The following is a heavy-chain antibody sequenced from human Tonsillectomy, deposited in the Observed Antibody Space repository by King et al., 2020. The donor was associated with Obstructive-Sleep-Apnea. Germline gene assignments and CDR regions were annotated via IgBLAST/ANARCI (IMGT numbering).Heavy chain of an antibody. D-gene: IGHD6-13*01. CDR3: ARVPLVAAAGTGAYYGMDV. V-gene: IGHV3-7*01. CDR2: IKQDGSEK. J-gene: IGHJ6*02. Sequence: VQLVESGGGLVQPGGSLRLSCAASGFTFSSYWMSWVRQAPGKGLEWVANIKQDGSEKYYVDSVKGRFTISRDNAKNSLYLQMNSLRAEDTAVYYCARVPLVAAAGTGAYYGMDVWGQGTTVTVSS. CDR1: GFTFSSYW.